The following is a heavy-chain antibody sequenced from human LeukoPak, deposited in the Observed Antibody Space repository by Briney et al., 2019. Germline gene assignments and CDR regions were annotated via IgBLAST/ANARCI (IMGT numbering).Heavy chain of an antibody. Sequence: GGSLRLSCAASGLTFSSYSMNWVRHAPGKGLEWVSSIRSSSNYIYYADSVKGRFTISRDNAKNSLYLQMNSLRAEDTAVYYCARVPHAMVRGVIITEFYFDYWGQGTLVTVSS. CDR2: IRSSSNYI. CDR1: GLTFSSYS. CDR3: ARVPHAMVRGVIITEFYFDY. D-gene: IGHD3-10*01. V-gene: IGHV3-21*01. J-gene: IGHJ4*02.